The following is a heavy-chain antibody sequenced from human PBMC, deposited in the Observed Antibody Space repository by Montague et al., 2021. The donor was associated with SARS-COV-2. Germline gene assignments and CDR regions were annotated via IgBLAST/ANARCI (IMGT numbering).Heavy chain of an antibody. D-gene: IGHD1-26*01. V-gene: IGHV4-59*02. CDR1: GDSVSHDF. Sequence: SETLSLTCTVSGDSVSHDFWTWIRQPPEKGLEWIGYVYYSRSSSXXPSLRGRVSIAVDTSKNQFSLRLSTVTAADTAIYYCVRDPAPSGSGTFYDYWGQGTLVAVSS. CDR3: VRDPAPSGSGTFYDY. J-gene: IGHJ4*02. CDR2: VYYSRSS.